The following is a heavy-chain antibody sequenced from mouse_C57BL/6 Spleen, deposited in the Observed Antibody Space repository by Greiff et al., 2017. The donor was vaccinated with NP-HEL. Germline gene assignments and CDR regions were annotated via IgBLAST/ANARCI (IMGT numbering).Heavy chain of an antibody. CDR2: ISSGSSTI. D-gene: IGHD4-1*01. CDR3: ARDPGMDYFDY. J-gene: IGHJ2*01. Sequence: EVKLVESGGGLVKPGGSLKLSCAASGFTFSDYGMHWVRQAPETGLEWVAYISSGSSTIYYADTVKGRFTISRDNAKNTLFLQMTSLRSEDTAMYYCARDPGMDYFDYWGQGTTLTVSS. V-gene: IGHV5-17*01. CDR1: GFTFSDYG.